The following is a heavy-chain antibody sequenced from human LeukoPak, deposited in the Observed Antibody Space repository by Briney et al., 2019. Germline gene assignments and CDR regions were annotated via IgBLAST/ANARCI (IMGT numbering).Heavy chain of an antibody. J-gene: IGHJ4*02. D-gene: IGHD3-10*01. CDR1: GDSLSIGPYY. CDR2: MYHSGNK. CDR3: GRDSGGDGSENHYQF. Sequence: PSETLSLTCTVSGDSLSIGPYYWNWIRQLPGKGLEWIGYMYHSGNKHYNPSLRSRVSTSADTFKNHFSLKLNSVTAADTAVYFCGRDSGGDGSENHYQFWGQRIRVTVSS. V-gene: IGHV4-31*02.